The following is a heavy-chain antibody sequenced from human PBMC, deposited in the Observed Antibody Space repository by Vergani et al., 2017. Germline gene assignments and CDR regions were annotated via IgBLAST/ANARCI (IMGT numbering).Heavy chain of an antibody. CDR1: GFTFSSYG. J-gene: IGHJ6*02. CDR3: SKTPPGRTRTQYPPRYYYGMDV. Sequence: QVQLVESGGGVVQPGRSLRLSCAASGFTFSSYGMHWVRQAPGKGLEWVAVISYDGSNKYYADSVKGRFTISRDNSKNTLYLQMNSLRAEDTAVYYWSKTPPGRTRTQYPPRYYYGMDVWGQGTTVTVSS. V-gene: IGHV3-30*18. CDR2: ISYDGSNK. D-gene: IGHD1-7*01.